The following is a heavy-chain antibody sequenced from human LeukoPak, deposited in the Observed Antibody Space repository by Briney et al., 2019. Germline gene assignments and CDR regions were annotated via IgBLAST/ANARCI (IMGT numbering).Heavy chain of an antibody. CDR2: INHSGST. Sequence: SETLSLTCTVYGGSFSGYYWSWIRQPPGKGLEWIGEINHSGSTNYNPSLKSRVTISLDTSKNQFSLKLGSVTAADTAVYYCAREPVTTAAGTMCFDYWGQGTLVTVSS. D-gene: IGHD6-13*01. CDR1: GGSFSGYY. J-gene: IGHJ4*02. V-gene: IGHV4-34*01. CDR3: AREPVTTAAGTMCFDY.